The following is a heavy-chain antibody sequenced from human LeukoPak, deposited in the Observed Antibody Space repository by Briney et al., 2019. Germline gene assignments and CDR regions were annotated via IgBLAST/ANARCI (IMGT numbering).Heavy chain of an antibody. V-gene: IGHV3-48*04. D-gene: IGHD1-14*01. Sequence: GGSLRLSCAASGFTFSSYAMSWVRQAPGKGLEWVSYISSASGSIYYADSVKGRFTISRDNAKNSLFLQMNSLRAEDTAVYYCARNPADYWGQGTLVTVSS. J-gene: IGHJ4*02. CDR3: ARNPADY. CDR2: ISSASGSI. CDR1: GFTFSSYA.